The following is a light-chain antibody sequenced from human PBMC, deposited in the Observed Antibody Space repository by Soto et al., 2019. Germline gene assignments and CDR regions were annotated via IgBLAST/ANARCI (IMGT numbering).Light chain of an antibody. CDR1: QSVSSN. Sequence: EIVMTQSPATLSVSPGERATLSCRASQSVSSNLAWYQQKPGQAPRLLIYGAYTRATDMPGTFSGSGSGTEFTLTIRSLQSEDFGVYYCKQYKNWPRTVGQGTKVDNK. V-gene: IGKV3-15*01. CDR3: KQYKNWPRT. CDR2: GAY. J-gene: IGKJ1*01.